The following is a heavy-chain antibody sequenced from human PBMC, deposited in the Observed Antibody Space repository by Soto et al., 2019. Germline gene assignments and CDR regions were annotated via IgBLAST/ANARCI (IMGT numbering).Heavy chain of an antibody. CDR3: ARERTRGFDP. CDR1: GYTFTSYD. V-gene: IGHV1-8*01. J-gene: IGHJ5*02. Sequence: QVQLVQSGAEVKKPGASVKVSCKASGYTFTSYDINWVRQATGQGLEWMGWMNPNSGNTAYAQKFQGRVTMTRNTSIRTAYMELSRPRSEDMTVYYCARERTRGFDPWGQGTLVTVSS. CDR2: MNPNSGNT.